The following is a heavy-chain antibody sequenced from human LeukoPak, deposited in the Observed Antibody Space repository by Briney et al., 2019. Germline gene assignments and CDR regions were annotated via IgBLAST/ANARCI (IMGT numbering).Heavy chain of an antibody. V-gene: IGHV1-18*04. J-gene: IGHJ4*02. Sequence: ASVKVSCKASGYTFTSYGISWVRQAPGQGLEWMGWISAYNGNTSYAQKLQGRVTMATDTSTSTAYMELRSLRSDDTAVYYCARDLVIVATLSYFDYWGQGTLVTVSS. D-gene: IGHD5-12*01. CDR1: GYTFTSYG. CDR2: ISAYNGNT. CDR3: ARDLVIVATLSYFDY.